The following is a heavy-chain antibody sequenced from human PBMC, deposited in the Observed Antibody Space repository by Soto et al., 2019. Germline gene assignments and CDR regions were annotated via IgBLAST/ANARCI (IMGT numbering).Heavy chain of an antibody. D-gene: IGHD2-2*01. Sequence: TLSLTCAVSGGSISSGGYSWSWIRQPPGKGLEWIGYIYHSGSTNYNPSLKSRVTISVDTSKNQFSLKLSSVTAADTAVYYCARERSEIVVVPAAMPDYYYYMDVWGKGTTVTVSS. CDR2: IYHSGST. V-gene: IGHV4-30-2*01. CDR3: ARERSEIVVVPAAMPDYYYYMDV. J-gene: IGHJ6*03. CDR1: GGSISSGGYS.